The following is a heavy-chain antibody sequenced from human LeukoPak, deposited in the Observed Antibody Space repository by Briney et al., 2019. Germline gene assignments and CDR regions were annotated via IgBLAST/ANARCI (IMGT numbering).Heavy chain of an antibody. CDR3: ARDPNGDYIGAFDM. Sequence: GSLRLSCAASGFTFSSYAMSWVRQAPGKGPEWVSAIRGGGTSEFYADSVKGRFRISRDNSKDTLFLQMNSLRAEDTAVYYCARDPNGDYIGAFDMWGPGTMVTVSS. D-gene: IGHD4-17*01. J-gene: IGHJ3*02. CDR2: IRGGGTSE. V-gene: IGHV3-23*01. CDR1: GFTFSSYA.